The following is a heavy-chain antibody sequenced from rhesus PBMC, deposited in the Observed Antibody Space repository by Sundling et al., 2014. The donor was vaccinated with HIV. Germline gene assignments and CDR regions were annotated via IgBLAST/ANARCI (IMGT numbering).Heavy chain of an antibody. J-gene: IGHJ4*01. V-gene: IGHV3S4*01. CDR3: TRDLGGWSAFDY. Sequence: EVQLVESGGGLVQPGRSLRLSCAASGFTFNHYDMNWVRQALGRGLEWVSSVSNTGKILFYADSVRGRFTISRDNAKNSLSLQVNSLRAEDTAVYYCTRDLGGWSAFDYWGQGVLVTVSS. CDR1: GFTFNHYD. D-gene: IGHD6-37*01. CDR2: VSNTGKIL.